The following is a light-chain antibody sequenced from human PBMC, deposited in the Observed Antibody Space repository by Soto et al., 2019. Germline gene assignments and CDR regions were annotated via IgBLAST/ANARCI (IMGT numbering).Light chain of an antibody. CDR3: SSYAGSDNYV. V-gene: IGLV2-8*01. CDR2: EVS. J-gene: IGLJ1*01. CDR1: SSDTGDYNY. Sequence: QSALTHPPSASGHPGQSVTISCSGTSSDTGDYNYVSWYQQHPGKAPKLMIYEVSKRPSGVPDRFSGSKSGNTASLTVSGLQAEDEADYYCSSYAGSDNYVFGTGTKVTVL.